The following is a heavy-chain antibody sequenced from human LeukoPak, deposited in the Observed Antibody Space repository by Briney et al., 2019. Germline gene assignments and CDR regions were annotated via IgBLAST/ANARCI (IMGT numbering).Heavy chain of an antibody. CDR3: ARDIGLAH. CDR1: GASIRTYF. D-gene: IGHD3-16*02. J-gene: IGHJ4*02. Sequence: SETLSLTCTGSGASIRTYFWSWFRQPAGKGLEWIGRVHSNGDTYYNPSLESRVTVSMDTSKNQFALNLTSLTAADTAVYYCARDIGLAHWGQGTLVTVSS. CDR2: VHSNGDT. V-gene: IGHV4-4*07.